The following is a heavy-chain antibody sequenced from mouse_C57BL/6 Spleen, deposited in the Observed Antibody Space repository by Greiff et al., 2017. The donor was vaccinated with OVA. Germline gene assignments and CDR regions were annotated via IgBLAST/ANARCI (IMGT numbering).Heavy chain of an antibody. V-gene: IGHV2-2*01. Sequence: VKLQESGPGLVQPSQSVSMTCTVSGFSLTSYGVHWVRQSPGRGLEWLGVIWSGGGRDYNAAFISRLSISKDNTNGQVFFKMSSLQADDTAIYYCARNGGIYYGSSYFDYWGQGTTLTVSS. CDR3: ARNGGIYYGSSYFDY. D-gene: IGHD1-1*01. J-gene: IGHJ2*01. CDR2: IWSGGGR. CDR1: GFSLTSYG.